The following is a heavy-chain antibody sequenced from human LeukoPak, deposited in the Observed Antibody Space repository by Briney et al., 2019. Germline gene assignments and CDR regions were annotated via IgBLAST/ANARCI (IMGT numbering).Heavy chain of an antibody. V-gene: IGHV3-30*03. CDR1: GFTFSSYG. D-gene: IGHD4-17*01. J-gene: IGHJ6*03. CDR2: ISYDGSNK. CDR3: ARGRGYYGDYLTYYMDV. Sequence: PGGSLRLSCAASGFTFSSYGMHWVRQAPGKGLEWVAVISYDGSNKYYADSVKGRFTISRDNSKNTLYLQMNSLRAEDTALYYCARGRGYYGDYLTYYMDVWGKGTTVTVSS.